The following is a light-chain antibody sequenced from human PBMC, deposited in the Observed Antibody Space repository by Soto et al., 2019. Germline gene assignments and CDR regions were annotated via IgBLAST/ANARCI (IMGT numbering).Light chain of an antibody. Sequence: PGERATLSCRASQSVSSSYLAWYQQKPGQAPRLLIYGASSRATGIPDRFSGSGSGTDFTLTVSRLEPEDFAVYYCQQYGSSPRTFGQGTKVEIK. CDR3: QQYGSSPRT. J-gene: IGKJ1*01. V-gene: IGKV3-20*01. CDR2: GAS. CDR1: QSVSSSY.